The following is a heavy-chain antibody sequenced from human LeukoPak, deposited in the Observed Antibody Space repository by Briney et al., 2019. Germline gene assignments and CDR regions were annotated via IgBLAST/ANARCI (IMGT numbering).Heavy chain of an antibody. Sequence: GGSLRLSCAASGFTFSSFWMGWVRQAPGKGLEWVANIKQDGSEKYYVDSVKGRFTISRDNAKNSLYLQMNSLRAEDTAVYYCARESCGGDCYSINWFDPWGQGTLVTVSS. CDR2: IKQDGSEK. J-gene: IGHJ5*02. D-gene: IGHD2-21*02. CDR1: GFTFSSFW. V-gene: IGHV3-7*01. CDR3: ARESCGGDCYSINWFDP.